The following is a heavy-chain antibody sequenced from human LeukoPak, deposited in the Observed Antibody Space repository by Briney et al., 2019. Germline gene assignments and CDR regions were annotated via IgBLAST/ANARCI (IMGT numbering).Heavy chain of an antibody. CDR1: GGTFSSYA. V-gene: IGHV1-69*01. Sequence: SVKVSCKASGGTFSSYAISWVRQAPGQGLEWMGGIIPIFGTANYAQKFQGRVTITADESTSTAYMELSSLRSEDTAVYYCASSPVPAAIYFDYWGQGTLVTVSS. J-gene: IGHJ4*02. D-gene: IGHD2-2*01. CDR2: IIPIFGTA. CDR3: ASSPVPAAIYFDY.